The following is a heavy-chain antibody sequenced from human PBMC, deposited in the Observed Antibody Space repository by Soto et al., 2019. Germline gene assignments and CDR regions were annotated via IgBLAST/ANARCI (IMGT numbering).Heavy chain of an antibody. D-gene: IGHD6-13*01. V-gene: IGHV6-1*01. Sequence: QIPLLQSGPGLVKPSQTLSVTCAISGDSVSSNRAAWHWVRQSPSRGLEWLGRTYYRSKWYVEYAASVKGRITISPDTSKNQFSLQLNAVTPEDTGVYYCSRDGSEILAAGPGDVWGQGITVTVSS. J-gene: IGHJ6*02. CDR1: GDSVSSNRAA. CDR2: TYYRSKWYV. CDR3: SRDGSEILAAGPGDV.